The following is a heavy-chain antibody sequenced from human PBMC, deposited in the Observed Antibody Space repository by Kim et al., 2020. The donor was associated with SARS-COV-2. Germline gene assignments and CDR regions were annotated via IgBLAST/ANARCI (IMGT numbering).Heavy chain of an antibody. CDR2: INYSGNT. J-gene: IGHJ4*02. V-gene: IGHV4-39*01. Sequence: SETLSLTCTVSGDSISRSSNYWGWLRQPPGMGLEWIGSINYSGNTYYNLSLKSRVTISIDTSQNQFTLKMRSVTAADTAVYYCARLVAENSAVEYWGQGTLVTVSS. CDR3: ARLVAENSAVEY. CDR1: GDSISRSSNY.